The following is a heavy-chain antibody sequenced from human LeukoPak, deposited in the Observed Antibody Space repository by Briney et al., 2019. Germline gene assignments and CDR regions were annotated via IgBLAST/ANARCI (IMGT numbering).Heavy chain of an antibody. CDR1: GFTFSDAW. Sequence: PGGSLRLSCAASGFTFSDAWMTWVRQAPGKGLECVGFIQSKTDGGTTDSAAPVKGRFTVSRDDSKNTLYLQMNSLKTEDTAVYYCTTWSSQFDYWGLGTLVTVSS. D-gene: IGHD6-6*01. CDR2: IQSKTDGGTT. V-gene: IGHV3-15*01. J-gene: IGHJ4*02. CDR3: TTWSSQFDY.